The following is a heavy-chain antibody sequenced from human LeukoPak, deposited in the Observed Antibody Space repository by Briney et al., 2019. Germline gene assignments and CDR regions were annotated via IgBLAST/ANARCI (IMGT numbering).Heavy chain of an antibody. CDR2: INSDGGSK. V-gene: IGHV3-74*01. Sequence: PVGSPRLSCTASLVTFIVDLMHSGRQAPGKGLVWVSRINSDGGSKSYAGSVKGRFTISRDNAKNTLYLQMNSLRAEDTAVYYCARRIQGMAPYYFDYWGQGPLVTVSS. D-gene: IGHD5-24*01. CDR3: ARRIQGMAPYYFDY. CDR1: LVTFIVDL. J-gene: IGHJ4*02.